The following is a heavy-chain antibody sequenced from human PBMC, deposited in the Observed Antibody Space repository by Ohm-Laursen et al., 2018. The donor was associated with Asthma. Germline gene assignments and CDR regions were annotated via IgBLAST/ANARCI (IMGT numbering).Heavy chain of an antibody. V-gene: IGHV3-30*03. Sequence: SLRLSCAASGFTFSSYGMHWVRQAPGKGLEWVAVISYDGSNKYYADSVKGRFTISRDNSKNTLYLQMNSLRAEDTAVYYCARDNLKGSVSYYDYIWGSYRSNWFDPWGQGTLVTVSS. CDR1: GFTFSSYG. J-gene: IGHJ5*02. CDR3: ARDNLKGSVSYYDYIWGSYRSNWFDP. D-gene: IGHD3-16*02. CDR2: ISYDGSNK.